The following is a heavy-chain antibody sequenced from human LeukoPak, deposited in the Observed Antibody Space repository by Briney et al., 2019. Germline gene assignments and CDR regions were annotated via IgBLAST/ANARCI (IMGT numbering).Heavy chain of an antibody. CDR3: ARLGAWIQLSQGYPDL. CDR1: GVSISSSNSY. Sequence: SETLSLTCTVSGVSISSSNSYWGWIRQPPGKGLEWIGSIYYSGNTYYNASLKSQVSISIDTSKNQFSLKLTSVTAADTAVYYCARLGAWIQLSQGYPDLWGRGTLVTVSS. CDR2: IYYSGNT. J-gene: IGHJ2*01. V-gene: IGHV4-39*01. D-gene: IGHD5-18*01.